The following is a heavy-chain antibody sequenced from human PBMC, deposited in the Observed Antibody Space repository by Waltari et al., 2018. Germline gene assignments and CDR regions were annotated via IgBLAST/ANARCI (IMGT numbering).Heavy chain of an antibody. CDR3: ARGGAYCGGDCFDY. Sequence: QVQLQESGPGLVKPSETLSLTCTVSGGSISSYYWSWIRQPPGKGLEWIGYIYYSGSTNYNPSLKSRVTISVDTSKNQFSLKLSSVTAADTAVYYCARGGAYCGGDCFDYWGQGTLVTVSS. J-gene: IGHJ4*02. CDR2: IYYSGST. CDR1: GGSISSYY. D-gene: IGHD2-21*01. V-gene: IGHV4-59*01.